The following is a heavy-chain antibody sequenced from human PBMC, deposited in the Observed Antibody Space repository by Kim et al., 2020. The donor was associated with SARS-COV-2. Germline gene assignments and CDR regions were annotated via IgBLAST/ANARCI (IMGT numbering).Heavy chain of an antibody. CDR1: GFTFSSYG. CDR3: AKDRVGALLWFGEHYYYGMDV. D-gene: IGHD3-10*01. CDR2: ISYDGSNK. Sequence: GGSLRLSCAASGFTFSSYGMHWVRQAPGKGLEWVAAISYDGSNKYYADSVKGRFTISRDNSKNTLYLQMNSVRADDTAVYYCAKDRVGALLWFGEHYYYGMDVWGQGTTVTVSS. V-gene: IGHV3-30*18. J-gene: IGHJ6*02.